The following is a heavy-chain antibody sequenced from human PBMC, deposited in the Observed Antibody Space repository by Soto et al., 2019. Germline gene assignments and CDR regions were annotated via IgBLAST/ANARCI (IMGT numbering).Heavy chain of an antibody. V-gene: IGHV1-46*01. J-gene: IGHJ1*01. CDR1: GYVFTAYS. CDR2: VNPSGGST. CDR3: AREENCSDGICYSEYFQR. D-gene: IGHD2-15*01. Sequence: ASVKVSCKASGYVFTAYSMHWVRQAPGQGLEWMGVVNPSGGSTNYAQKFQGRITMTRDTSTSTVYMDLSSLTSEDTAVYYCAREENCSDGICYSEYFQRWGQGTLVTVSS.